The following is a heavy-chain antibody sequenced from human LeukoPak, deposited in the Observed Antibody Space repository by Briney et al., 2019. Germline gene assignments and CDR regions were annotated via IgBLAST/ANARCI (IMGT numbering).Heavy chain of an antibody. J-gene: IGHJ1*01. CDR3: AKRLVACSGGSCYSTFQH. V-gene: IGHV3-23*01. Sequence: TGGSLRLSCAASGFTFSSYAMSWVRQAPGKGLEWVSGINSNGGSTYYADSVRGRFTISRDNSKNTLYLQMNSLRAEDIAVYYCAKRLVACSGGSCYSTFQHWGQGTLVTVSS. CDR1: GFTFSSYA. CDR2: INSNGGST. D-gene: IGHD2-15*01.